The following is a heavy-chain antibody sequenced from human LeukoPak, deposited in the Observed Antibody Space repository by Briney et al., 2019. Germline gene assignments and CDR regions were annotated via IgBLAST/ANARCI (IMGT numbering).Heavy chain of an antibody. D-gene: IGHD1-26*01. J-gene: IGHJ4*02. CDR1: GFTFSNYW. Sequence: QTGGSLRLSCAASGFTFSNYWMSWVRQAPGKGLEWVANIKHDGSEKYYVESVKGRFTVSRDNAENSLYLQISSLRADDTAVYYCARDKQVSDPSAQFDYWGQGTLVTVSA. V-gene: IGHV3-7*01. CDR3: ARDKQVSDPSAQFDY. CDR2: IKHDGSEK.